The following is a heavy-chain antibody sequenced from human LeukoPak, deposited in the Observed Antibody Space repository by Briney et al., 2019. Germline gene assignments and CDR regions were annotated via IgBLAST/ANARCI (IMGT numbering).Heavy chain of an antibody. CDR2: INPNSGGT. V-gene: IGHV1-2*02. D-gene: IGHD4-11*01. CDR1: GYTFTGYY. CDR3: ARVGLQTGDDAFDI. J-gene: IGHJ3*02. Sequence: GASVRVCCKASGYTFTGYYMHWVRQAPGQGLEWMGWINPNSGGTNYAQKVQGRVTMTRDTSISTAYMELSRLRSDDTAVYYCARVGLQTGDDAFDIWGQGTMVTVSS.